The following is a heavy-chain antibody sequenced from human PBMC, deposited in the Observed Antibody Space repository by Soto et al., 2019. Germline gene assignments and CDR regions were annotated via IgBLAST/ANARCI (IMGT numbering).Heavy chain of an antibody. D-gene: IGHD2-2*02. Sequence: QVQLVESGGGVVQPGRSLRLSCAASGFTFSSYGMHWVRQAPGKGLEWVAVIWYDGSNKYYADSVKGRFTISRDNSKNTLYLQMNSLRAEDTAVYYCASSPSYTYGMDVWGQGTTVTVSS. CDR2: IWYDGSNK. J-gene: IGHJ6*02. CDR1: GFTFSSYG. V-gene: IGHV3-33*01. CDR3: ASSPSYTYGMDV.